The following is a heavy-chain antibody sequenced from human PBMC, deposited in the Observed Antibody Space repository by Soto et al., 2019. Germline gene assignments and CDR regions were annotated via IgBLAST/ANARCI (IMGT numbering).Heavy chain of an antibody. D-gene: IGHD1-26*01. J-gene: IGHJ4*02. V-gene: IGHV3-30*01. CDR3: ESDKIKGAPDYLDS. Sequence: DSVKGRFTISRDDSKSTLYLQMNSLRPEDTAVYYCESDKIKGAPDYLDSWGQGTLVTVSS.